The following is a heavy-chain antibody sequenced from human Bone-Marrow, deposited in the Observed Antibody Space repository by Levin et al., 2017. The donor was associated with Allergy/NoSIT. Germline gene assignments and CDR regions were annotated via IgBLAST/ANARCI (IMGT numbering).Heavy chain of an antibody. Sequence: GGSLRLSCAASGFTFSNYAMSWVRQAPGKGLEWVSAISGSGSKTYYADSVKGRFTVSRDNSRNTLYLQMSGLRAEDTAVFYCAKHPAVGSYYYMDVWGKGTTVTVSS. CDR1: GFTFSNYA. V-gene: IGHV3-23*01. D-gene: IGHD6-19*01. CDR3: AKHPAVGSYYYMDV. J-gene: IGHJ6*03. CDR2: ISGSGSKT.